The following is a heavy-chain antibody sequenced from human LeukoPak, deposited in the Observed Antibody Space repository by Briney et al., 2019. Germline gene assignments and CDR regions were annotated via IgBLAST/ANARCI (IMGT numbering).Heavy chain of an antibody. V-gene: IGHV3-30-3*01. D-gene: IGHD3-16*02. Sequence: PGRSLRLSCAASGFTFSSYAMHWVRQAPGKGLEWVAVISYDGSNKYYADSVKGRFTIFRDNSKNTLYLQMNSLRAEDTAVYYCARGPAPRLRLGELSFTVFFDYWGQGTLVTVSS. CDR3: ARGPAPRLRLGELSFTVFFDY. CDR2: ISYDGSNK. J-gene: IGHJ4*02. CDR1: GFTFSSYA.